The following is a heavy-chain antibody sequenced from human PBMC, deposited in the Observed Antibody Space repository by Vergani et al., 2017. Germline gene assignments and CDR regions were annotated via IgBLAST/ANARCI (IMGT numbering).Heavy chain of an antibody. CDR1: GGSFSGYY. J-gene: IGHJ4*02. V-gene: IGHV4-34*01. D-gene: IGHD3-3*01. Sequence: QVQLQQWGAGLLKPSETLSLTCAVYGGSFSGYYWSWIRQPPGKGLEWIGEINHSGSTNYNPSLKSRVTKSVDTSKNQFSLKLSSVTAADTAVYYCARAYYDFWSGYYTGGGKGNYFDYWGQGTLVTVSS. CDR2: INHSGST. CDR3: ARAYYDFWSGYYTGGGKGNYFDY.